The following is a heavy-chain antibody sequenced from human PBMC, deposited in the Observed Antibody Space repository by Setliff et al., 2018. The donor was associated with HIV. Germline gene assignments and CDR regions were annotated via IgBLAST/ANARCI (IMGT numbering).Heavy chain of an antibody. CDR2: INSGGSIT. CDR1: GFPFSVFA. J-gene: IGHJ5*02. V-gene: IGHV3-23*01. D-gene: IGHD3-3*01. Sequence: GGSLRLSCVASGFPFSVFAMSWVRQAPGKGLEWVSAINSGGSITYYADSVKGRFTISRDDTKNTLSLQMNSLRAEDTAVYYCAKFPGSIHFLGWFHPWGQGTLVTVSS. CDR3: AKFPGSIHFLGWFHP.